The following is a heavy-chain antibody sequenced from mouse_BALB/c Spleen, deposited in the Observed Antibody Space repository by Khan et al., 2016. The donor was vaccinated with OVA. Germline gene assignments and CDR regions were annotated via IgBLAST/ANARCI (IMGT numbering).Heavy chain of an antibody. D-gene: IGHD2-2*01. V-gene: IGHV5-6*01. CDR1: GFTFSNYG. CDR2: ISSGGSYT. Sequence: EVELVESGGDLVKPGGSLKLSCAASGFTFSNYGMSWVRQTPDKRLEWVATISSGGSYTYYPDSVKGRFTISRDNAKNTLYLQMSSMKSEDTAMYTCVSQPGYDEGSVMAYWGQGTSVTVSS. J-gene: IGHJ4*01. CDR3: VSQPGYDEGSVMAY.